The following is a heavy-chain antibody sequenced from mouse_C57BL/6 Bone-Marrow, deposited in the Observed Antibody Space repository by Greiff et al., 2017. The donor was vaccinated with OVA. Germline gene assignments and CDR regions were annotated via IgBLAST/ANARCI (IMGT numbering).Heavy chain of an antibody. CDR2: IDPSDSDT. CDR3: ASNYDGYYWFAY. Sequence: QVQLQQPGAELVKPGASVKLSCKASGYTFTSYWMQWVKQRPGQGLEWIGEIDPSDSDTNYNQKFKGKATLTVDTSSSTAYLQLSSLTSEDSAVYYCASNYDGYYWFAYWGQGTLVTVSA. V-gene: IGHV1-50*01. J-gene: IGHJ3*01. D-gene: IGHD2-3*01. CDR1: GYTFTSYW.